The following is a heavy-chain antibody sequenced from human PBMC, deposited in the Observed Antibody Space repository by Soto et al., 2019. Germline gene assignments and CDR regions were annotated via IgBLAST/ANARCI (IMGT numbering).Heavy chain of an antibody. V-gene: IGHV1-3*01. D-gene: IGHD2-15*01. CDR2: INAGNGNT. Sequence: ASVKVSCKASGYTFTSYAMHWVRQAPGQRLEWMGWINAGNGNTKYSQKFQGRVTITRDTSASTAYMELSSLRSEDAAVYYCARDWVVADTAKYDYWGQGTLVTVSS. J-gene: IGHJ4*02. CDR3: ARDWVVADTAKYDY. CDR1: GYTFTSYA.